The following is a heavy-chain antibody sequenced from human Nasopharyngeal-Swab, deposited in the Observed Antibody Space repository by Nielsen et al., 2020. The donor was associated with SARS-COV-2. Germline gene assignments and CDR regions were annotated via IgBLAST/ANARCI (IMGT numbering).Heavy chain of an antibody. Sequence: GGSLRLSCAASGFTFSSYSMNWVRQAPGRGLAWVSIVNSDGSTAYYADSVKGRFTISRDNSKNTLYLQMNRLRFEDAAVYYCVKDPVGGSSGWYFDLWGRGTLVTLSS. J-gene: IGHJ2*01. CDR2: VNSDGSTA. CDR3: VKDPVGGSSGWYFDL. D-gene: IGHD3-22*01. V-gene: IGHV3-23*03. CDR1: GFTFSSYS.